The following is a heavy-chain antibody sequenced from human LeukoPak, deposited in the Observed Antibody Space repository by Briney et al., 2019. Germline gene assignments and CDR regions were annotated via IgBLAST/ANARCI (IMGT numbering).Heavy chain of an antibody. CDR2: INNDRSS. V-gene: IGHV3-48*01. CDR1: GFTFSEYS. CDR3: ARDTDWSFDY. J-gene: IGHJ4*02. D-gene: IGHD2-21*01. Sequence: GGSLRLYCAASGFTFSEYSMNWVRQAPGKGLEWISYINNDRSSIADSVKGRFTISRDTAENSLFLQMNSLRAEDTAVYYCARDTDWSFDYWGQGNLVTVSS.